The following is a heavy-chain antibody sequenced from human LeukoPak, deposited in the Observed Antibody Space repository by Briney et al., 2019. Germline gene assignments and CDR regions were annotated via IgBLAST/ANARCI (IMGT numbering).Heavy chain of an antibody. V-gene: IGHV1-2*02. Sequence: EPSVKVSCKASGYTFTVYYMHWVRQAPGQGLEWMGWINHNSGGTNYAQKFQGRVTMTRDTSISTAYMQLRRLRSDDTAVYYCARDGGPRGLTARHAFDIWGQGTMVTVSS. J-gene: IGHJ3*02. CDR2: INHNSGGT. D-gene: IGHD3-9*01. CDR3: ARDGGPRGLTARHAFDI. CDR1: GYTFTVYY.